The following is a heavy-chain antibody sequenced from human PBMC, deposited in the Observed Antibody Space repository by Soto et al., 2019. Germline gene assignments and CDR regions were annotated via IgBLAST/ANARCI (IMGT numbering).Heavy chain of an antibody. Sequence: EVQLVESGGGLVQPGGSLRLSCVASGFTFSYYWMHWVRQAPGKGLVWVSRINSDGCHTTYAASVKGRFTISRVNAKNTRYLQMNIVRAEDTAVYYCARAEGGNYASDIWGQGTMVTVSS. CDR1: GFTFSYYW. V-gene: IGHV3-74*01. CDR2: INSDGCHT. CDR3: ARAEGGNYASDI. J-gene: IGHJ3*02. D-gene: IGHD3-16*01.